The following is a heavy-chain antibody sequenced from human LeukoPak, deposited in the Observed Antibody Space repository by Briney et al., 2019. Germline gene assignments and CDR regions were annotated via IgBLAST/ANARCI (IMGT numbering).Heavy chain of an antibody. CDR1: GGSISSSSYY. CDR2: IYYSGST. J-gene: IGHJ4*02. Sequence: SETLSLTCTVSGGSISSSSYYWGWIRQPPGKGLEWVGSIYYSGSTYYNPSLKSRVTISVDTSKNQFSLKLSSVTAADTAVYYCARIREWQFDYWGQGTLVTVSS. V-gene: IGHV4-39*01. D-gene: IGHD3-3*01. CDR3: ARIREWQFDY.